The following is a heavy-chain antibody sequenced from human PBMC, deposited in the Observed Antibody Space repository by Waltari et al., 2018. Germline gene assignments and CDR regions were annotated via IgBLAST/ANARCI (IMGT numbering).Heavy chain of an antibody. CDR1: GGTFSSYA. CDR2: IIPTFGTA. Sequence: QVQLVQSGAEVKKPGSSVKVSCKASGGTFSSYAISWVRQAPGQGLEWMGGIIPTFGTANYAQKFQGRVTITTDESTSTAYMELSSVTAADTAVYYCARDLKQQLFDYWGQGTLVTVSS. V-gene: IGHV1-69*05. D-gene: IGHD6-13*01. J-gene: IGHJ4*02. CDR3: ARDLKQQLFDY.